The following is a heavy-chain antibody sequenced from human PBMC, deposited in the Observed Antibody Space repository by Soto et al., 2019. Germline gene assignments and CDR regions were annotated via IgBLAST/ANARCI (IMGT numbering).Heavy chain of an antibody. CDR1: GGSSGNYY. CDR2: ISYSGST. J-gene: IGHJ4*02. Sequence: SETLSLTCTVSGGSSGNYYWSWIRQPPGKGLEWIGYISYSGSTNYNPSLKSRGTISQDTSKKQFSLKLSSVTAADTAVYYCARGSDGDYSDYWGQGALVTVYS. V-gene: IGHV4-59*01. D-gene: IGHD3-16*01. CDR3: ARGSDGDYSDY.